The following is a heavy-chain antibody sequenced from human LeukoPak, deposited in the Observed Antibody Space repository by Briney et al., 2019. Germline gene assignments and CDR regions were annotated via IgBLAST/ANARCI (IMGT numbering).Heavy chain of an antibody. CDR3: ARVSGSGRIDY. CDR2: IYYSGST. CDR1: GGSISSYY. Sequence: SETLSLTCTVSGGSISSYYWSWIRQPPGKGLEWIGYIYYSGSTNYNPSLKSRVTISVDTSENQFSLKLSSVTAADTAVYYCARVSGSGRIDYWGQGALVTVSS. V-gene: IGHV4-59*01. J-gene: IGHJ4*02. D-gene: IGHD3-10*01.